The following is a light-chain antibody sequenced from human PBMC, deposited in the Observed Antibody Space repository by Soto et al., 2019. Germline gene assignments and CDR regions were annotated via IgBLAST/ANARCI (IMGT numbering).Light chain of an antibody. J-gene: IGKJ2*01. CDR1: QNIATQF. CDR2: GTS. Sequence: VLTQSPGTLSLSPGERATLSCRASQNIATQFFTWYQQRPGQAPRVLIYGTSTRATRIPDRFSGSGSGTDFTLTISRLEPEDFAVYYCQQYSSSSGYTFGQGTKLEIK. CDR3: QQYSSSSGYT. V-gene: IGKV3-20*01.